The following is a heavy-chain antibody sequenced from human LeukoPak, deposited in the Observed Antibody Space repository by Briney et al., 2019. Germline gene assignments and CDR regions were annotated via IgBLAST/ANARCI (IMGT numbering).Heavy chain of an antibody. V-gene: IGHV4-59*01. CDR3: AREGSSRTSCYTGCAFDI. CDR1: GGSISSYY. CDR2: IYYSGST. Sequence: SETLSLTCTVSGGSISSYYWSWIRQPPEKGLEWIGYIYYSGSTNYNPSLKSRVTISVDTSKNQFSLKLRSVTAADTAVYYCAREGSSRTSCYTGCAFDIWGQGTMVTVSS. D-gene: IGHD2-2*02. J-gene: IGHJ3*02.